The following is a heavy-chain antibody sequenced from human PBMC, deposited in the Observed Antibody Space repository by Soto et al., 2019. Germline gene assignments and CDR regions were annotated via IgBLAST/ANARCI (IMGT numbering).Heavy chain of an antibody. J-gene: IGHJ4*02. V-gene: IGHV4-31*03. D-gene: IGHD4-17*01. CDR3: AREYGDYDRYYFDY. CDR1: GGSISSGGYY. CDR2: IYYSGST. Sequence: SSETLSLTCTVSGGSISSGGYYWSWIRQHPGKGLEWIGYIYYSGSTYYNPSLKSRVTISVDTSKNQFSLKLSSVTAADTAVYYCAREYGDYDRYYFDYWGQGTLVTVSS.